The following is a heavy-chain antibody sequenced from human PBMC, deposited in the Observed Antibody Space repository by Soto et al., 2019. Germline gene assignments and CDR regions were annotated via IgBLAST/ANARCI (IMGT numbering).Heavy chain of an antibody. Sequence: GSLRLSCAVSGFTFSDYYMSWIRQAPGKGLEWVSYISSSGSTIYYADSVKSRFTISRDNAKNSLYLQMKSLRAEDTAVYYCARDSHIGAFDIWGQGTMVTVSS. J-gene: IGHJ3*02. CDR2: ISSSGSTI. CDR1: GFTFSDYY. V-gene: IGHV3-11*01. CDR3: ARDSHIGAFDI.